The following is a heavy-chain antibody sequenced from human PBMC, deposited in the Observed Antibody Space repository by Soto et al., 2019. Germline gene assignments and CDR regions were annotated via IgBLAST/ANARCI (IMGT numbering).Heavy chain of an antibody. CDR2: INPKTGGT. J-gene: IGHJ4*02. CDR1: GYTFTDYY. V-gene: IGHV1-2*02. CDR3: ARDVVGSDYFDS. Sequence: QVQLVQSGAEVRKPGASVKVSCKASGYTFTDYYMHWVRQAPGQGLEWMGWINPKTGGTNYVPKFQGRVTMTRDTSITTGYMELSRLRSDDTAVYYCARDVVGSDYFDSWGQGTLVTVSS. D-gene: IGHD1-26*01.